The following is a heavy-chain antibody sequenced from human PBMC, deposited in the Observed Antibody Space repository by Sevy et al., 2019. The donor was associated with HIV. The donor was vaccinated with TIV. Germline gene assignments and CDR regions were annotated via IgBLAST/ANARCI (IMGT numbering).Heavy chain of an antibody. CDR2: ISGSSSTI. CDR3: VRETGSGSFLFDY. Sequence: GGSLRLSCAASGFSFSDYSLSWVRQTPEKGLEWLSLISGSSSTIHYADSVKGRFTISRDNGKNSLCLQMKSLRVEDTAMYYCVRETGSGSFLFDYWGQGTLVTVSS. V-gene: IGHV3-48*01. J-gene: IGHJ4*02. CDR1: GFSFSDYS. D-gene: IGHD3-10*01.